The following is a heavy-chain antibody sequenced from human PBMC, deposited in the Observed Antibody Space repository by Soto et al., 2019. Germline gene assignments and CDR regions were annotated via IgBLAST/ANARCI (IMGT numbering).Heavy chain of an antibody. D-gene: IGHD3-10*01. CDR3: ARVPFGVGERFDP. CDR1: GGSISSDGYY. J-gene: IGHJ5*02. V-gene: IGHV4-31*01. CDR2: IYNTGAT. Sequence: QVQLQESGPGLVKPSQTLSLTCTVSGGSISSDGYYWSWIRQFPGKGLEWIGYIYNTGATYYNPSLKSLLTISFGTSTNQRSLKLTYVTAADTAVYYCARVPFGVGERFDPWGQGTLVTVSS.